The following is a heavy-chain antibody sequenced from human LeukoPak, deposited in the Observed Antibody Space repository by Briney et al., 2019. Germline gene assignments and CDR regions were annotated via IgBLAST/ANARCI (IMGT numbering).Heavy chain of an antibody. Sequence: GGSLRLSCAASGFTFSSYSMNWVRQAPGKGLEWVSSIGTSRSYIYYADSVRGRFTISRDNAKNSLYLQMNSLRAEDTAVYYCVAGGYQYTFDIWGQGTTVTVSS. V-gene: IGHV3-21*01. CDR1: GFTFSSYS. CDR2: IGTSRSYI. CDR3: VAGGYQYTFDI. D-gene: IGHD5-12*01. J-gene: IGHJ3*02.